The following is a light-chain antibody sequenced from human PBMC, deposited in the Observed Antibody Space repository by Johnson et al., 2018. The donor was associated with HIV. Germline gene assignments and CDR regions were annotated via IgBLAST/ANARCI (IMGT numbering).Light chain of an antibody. CDR2: DNN. CDR1: SSNIGNNY. J-gene: IGLJ1*01. V-gene: IGLV1-51*01. CDR3: ETWDSSLSGYYV. Sequence: QSVLTQPPSVSAAPVQKVTISCSGSSSNIGNNYVSWYQQLPGTAPKLLIYDNNKRPSGIPDRFSGSKSGTSATLGITGLQTGDEADYYCETWDSSLSGYYVFGTGTKLTVL.